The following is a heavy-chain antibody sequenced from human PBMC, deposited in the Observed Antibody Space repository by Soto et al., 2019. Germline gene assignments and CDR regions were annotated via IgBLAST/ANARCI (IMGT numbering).Heavy chain of an antibody. CDR2: IYYSGST. Sequence: PSETLSLTCTVSGGSISSSSYYWGWIRQPPGKGLEWIGSIYYSGSTYYNPSLKSRVTISVDTSKNQFSLKLSSVTAADTAVYYCARDEIVVVPAAILGAFDIWGQGTMVTVSS. J-gene: IGHJ3*02. CDR3: ARDEIVVVPAAILGAFDI. CDR1: GGSISSSSYY. D-gene: IGHD2-2*02. V-gene: IGHV4-39*01.